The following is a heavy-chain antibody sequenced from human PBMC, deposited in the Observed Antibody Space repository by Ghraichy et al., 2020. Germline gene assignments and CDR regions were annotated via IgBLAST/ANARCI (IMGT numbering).Heavy chain of an antibody. J-gene: IGHJ4*02. D-gene: IGHD2-15*01. V-gene: IGHV4-38-2*01. Sequence: SQTLSLTCAVSGYSISSGYYWGWIRQPPGKGLEWIGSIYHSGSTYYNPSLKSRVTISVDTSKNQFSLKLSSVTAADTAVYYCAGCSEGVVAATRGVDYWGQGTLVTVSS. CDR3: AGCSEGVVAATRGVDY. CDR2: IYHSGST. CDR1: GYSISSGYY.